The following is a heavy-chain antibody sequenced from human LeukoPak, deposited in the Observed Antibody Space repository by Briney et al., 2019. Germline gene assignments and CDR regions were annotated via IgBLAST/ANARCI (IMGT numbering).Heavy chain of an antibody. CDR1: GLTFYTYA. Sequence: GGSLRLSCTASGLTFYTYAMSWVRQAPGKGLEWVSGISGSGTSTYCADSVKGRFTISRDNSKNTLYLQMNSLRAEDTAVYYCAKDRGLRLGELSLSTDRVFDYWGQGILVTVSS. J-gene: IGHJ4*02. D-gene: IGHD3-16*02. CDR2: ISGSGTST. V-gene: IGHV3-23*01. CDR3: AKDRGLRLGELSLSTDRVFDY.